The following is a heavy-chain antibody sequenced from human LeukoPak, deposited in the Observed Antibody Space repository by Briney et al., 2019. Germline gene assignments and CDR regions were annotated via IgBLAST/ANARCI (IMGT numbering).Heavy chain of an antibody. Sequence: GVSMKISCKGSGYSFTTYWIAWVRQMPGKGLECMGIIYPGDSDTRYSPSFQGQVTISADRSISTAYLQWSSLKASDTAMYYCAIHLDHGSLDYWGQGALVTVSS. J-gene: IGHJ4*02. CDR1: GYSFTTYW. D-gene: IGHD1-14*01. CDR3: AIHLDHGSLDY. V-gene: IGHV5-51*01. CDR2: IYPGDSDT.